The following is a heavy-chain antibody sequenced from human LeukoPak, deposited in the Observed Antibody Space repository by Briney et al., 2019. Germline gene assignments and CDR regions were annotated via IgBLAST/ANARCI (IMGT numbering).Heavy chain of an antibody. V-gene: IGHV4-34*01. CDR2: INHSGST. CDR1: GGSFSGYY. CDR3: ASSQSDGNRFDY. D-gene: IGHD1-26*01. J-gene: IGHJ4*02. Sequence: SETLSLTCAVYGGSFSGYYWSWIRQPPGKGLEWIGEINHSGSTNYNPSLKSRVTISVDTSKNQFSLKLSSVTAADTAVYYCASSQSDGNRFDYWGQGTLVTVSS.